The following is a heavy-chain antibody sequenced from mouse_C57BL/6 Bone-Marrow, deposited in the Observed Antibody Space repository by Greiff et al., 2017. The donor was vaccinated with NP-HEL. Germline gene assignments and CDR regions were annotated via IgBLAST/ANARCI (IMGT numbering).Heavy chain of an antibody. CDR1: GFSLTSYG. CDR3: ARHPYYYGSSPYAMDY. D-gene: IGHD1-1*01. CDR2: IWSDGST. Sequence: VKLVESGPGLVAPSQSLSITCTVSGFSLTSYGVHWVRQPPGKGLEWLVVIWSDGSTTYNSALKSRLSISKDNSKSQVFLKMNSLQTDDTAMYYCARHPYYYGSSPYAMDYWGQGTSVTGSS. V-gene: IGHV2-6-1*01. J-gene: IGHJ4*01.